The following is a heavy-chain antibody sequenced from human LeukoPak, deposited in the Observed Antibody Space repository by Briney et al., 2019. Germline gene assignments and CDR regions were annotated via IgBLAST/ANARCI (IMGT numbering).Heavy chain of an antibody. V-gene: IGHV3-7*01. Sequence: GGSLRLSCTASGFTFSDYWMTWVRQAPGKGPEWVANIRQDGSQRYHVDSVRGRFTISRDNAKNSLFLQMNGLRAEDTAVYYCARRGGSSSRRSPIDYWGQGTLVTVSS. CDR3: ARRGGSSSRRSPIDY. D-gene: IGHD6-6*01. J-gene: IGHJ4*02. CDR1: GFTFSDYW. CDR2: IRQDGSQR.